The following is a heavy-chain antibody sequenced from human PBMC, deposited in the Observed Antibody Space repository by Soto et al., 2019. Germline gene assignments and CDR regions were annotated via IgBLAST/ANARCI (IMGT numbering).Heavy chain of an antibody. CDR2: IDPSDSYT. V-gene: IGHV5-10-1*01. J-gene: IGHJ6*02. CDR1: GYSFTSYW. Sequence: GESLKISCKGSGYSFTSYWISWVRQMPGKGLEWMGRIDPSDSYTNYSPSFQGHVTISADKSISTAYLQWSSLKASDTAMYYCARRGRFGELSYYYYGMDVWGQGTTVTVSS. CDR3: ARRGRFGELSYYYYGMDV. D-gene: IGHD3-10*01.